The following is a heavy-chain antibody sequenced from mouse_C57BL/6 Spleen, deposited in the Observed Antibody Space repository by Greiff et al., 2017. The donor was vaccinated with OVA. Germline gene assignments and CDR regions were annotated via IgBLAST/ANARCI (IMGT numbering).Heavy chain of an antibody. CDR2: IRNKANGYTT. D-gene: IGHD1-1*01. CDR1: GFTFTDYY. J-gene: IGHJ1*03. V-gene: IGHV7-3*01. Sequence: DVMLVESGGGLVQPGGSLSLSCAASGFTFTDYYMSWVRQPPGKALEWLGFIRNKANGYTTEYSASVKGRFTISRDNSQSILYLQMNALRAEDSATYYCARFYYYGSSYGYFDVWGTGTTVTVSS. CDR3: ARFYYYGSSYGYFDV.